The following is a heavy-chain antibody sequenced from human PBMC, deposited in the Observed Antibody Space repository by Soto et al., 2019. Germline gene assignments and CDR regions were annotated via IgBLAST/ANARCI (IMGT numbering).Heavy chain of an antibody. CDR1: GGSTTSYF. J-gene: IGHJ4*02. CDR2: IYFSGTT. D-gene: IGHD3-22*01. Sequence: SETLSLTCTVSGGSTTSYFRSWIRQPPGQGLEWIGYIYFSGTTNFNPSLKSRVTLSLDTSKNQFSLKLNSVTAADTAVYYCARDSYSSGFNYFDYWSQGTLVTVSS. CDR3: ARDSYSSGFNYFDY. V-gene: IGHV4-59*01.